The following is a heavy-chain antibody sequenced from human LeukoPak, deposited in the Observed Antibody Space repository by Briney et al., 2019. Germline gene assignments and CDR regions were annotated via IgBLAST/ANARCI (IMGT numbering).Heavy chain of an antibody. V-gene: IGHV3-33*08. CDR2: IWYDGSNK. CDR3: ASDLGTRYFDY. CDR1: GFTFTSYA. D-gene: IGHD3-16*01. J-gene: IGHJ4*02. Sequence: PGGSLRLSCAASGFTFTSYALNWVRQAPGKGLEWVAFIWYDGSNKYYADSVKGRFTISRDNSKNTLYLQMSNLRAEDTAVYYCASDLGTRYFDYWGQGILVTVSS.